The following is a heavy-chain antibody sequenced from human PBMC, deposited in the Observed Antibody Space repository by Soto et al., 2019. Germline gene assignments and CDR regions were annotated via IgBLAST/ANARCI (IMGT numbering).Heavy chain of an antibody. CDR3: ARVPLTGTTWGYFDWLSPYYFDY. V-gene: IGHV1-2*04. J-gene: IGHJ4*02. Sequence: ASVKVSCKASGYTFTGYYMHWVRQAPGQGLEWMGWINPNSGGTNYAQKFQGWVTMTRDTSISTAYMELSRLRSDDTAVYYCARVPLTGTTWGYFDWLSPYYFDYWGQGTLVTVSS. D-gene: IGHD3-9*01. CDR2: INPNSGGT. CDR1: GYTFTGYY.